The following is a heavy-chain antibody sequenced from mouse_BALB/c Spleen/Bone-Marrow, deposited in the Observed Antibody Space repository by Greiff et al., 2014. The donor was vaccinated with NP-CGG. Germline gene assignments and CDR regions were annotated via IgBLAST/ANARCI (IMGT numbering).Heavy chain of an antibody. Sequence: VQLQESGPGLVPPSQSLSITCTVSGFSLNSYGVHWVRQSPGKGLEWLGVIWSGGSTDYNAAFISRLSISKDNSKSQVFFKINSLQANDTAIYYCVRKGSFGNYAMDYWGQGTSVTVSS. V-gene: IGHV2-2*02. CDR3: VRKGSFGNYAMDY. CDR1: GFSLNSYG. D-gene: IGHD1-1*02. J-gene: IGHJ4*01. CDR2: IWSGGST.